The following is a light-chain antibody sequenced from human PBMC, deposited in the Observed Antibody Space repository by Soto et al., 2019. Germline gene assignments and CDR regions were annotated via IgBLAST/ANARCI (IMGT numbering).Light chain of an antibody. V-gene: IGLV2-11*01. J-gene: IGLJ1*01. CDR1: TNY. CDR2: DVN. Sequence: QSALTQPRSVSGSPGQSVTISCTGTTNYVSWYQQHPCKAPKLMIYDVNKRPSGVPDRFSGSKSGKTASLTISGLQAEDEAEYFCCSFAGSFTSYVFGAGTQLTVL. CDR3: CSFAGSFTSYV.